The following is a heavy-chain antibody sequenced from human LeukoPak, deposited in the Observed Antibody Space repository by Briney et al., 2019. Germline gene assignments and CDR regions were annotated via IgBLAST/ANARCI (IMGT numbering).Heavy chain of an antibody. D-gene: IGHD6-19*01. CDR3: AKADMGGGWYLFDY. Sequence: GGSLRLSCAASGFTFSGYAMSWVRQALGKGLEWVSAISGSGDNTHYADSVKGRFTISRDNSKNTLYLQMNSLRAEDTAVYYCAKADMGGGWYLFDYWGQGTLVTVSS. J-gene: IGHJ4*02. V-gene: IGHV3-23*01. CDR1: GFTFSGYA. CDR2: ISGSGDNT.